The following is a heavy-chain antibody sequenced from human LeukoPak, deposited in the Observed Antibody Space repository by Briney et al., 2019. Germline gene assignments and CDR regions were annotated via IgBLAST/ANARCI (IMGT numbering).Heavy chain of an antibody. CDR1: GYSISSGYY. Sequence: PSETLSLTCTVSGYSISSGYYWGWIRPPPGKGLGWIGSIYHSGSTYYNPSLKRRVTISVDTSKNQFSLKLSSVTAADTAVYYCASEGYCSGGSCYSEFDYWGQGTLVTVSS. CDR3: ASEGYCSGGSCYSEFDY. V-gene: IGHV4-38-2*02. J-gene: IGHJ4*02. D-gene: IGHD2-15*01. CDR2: IYHSGST.